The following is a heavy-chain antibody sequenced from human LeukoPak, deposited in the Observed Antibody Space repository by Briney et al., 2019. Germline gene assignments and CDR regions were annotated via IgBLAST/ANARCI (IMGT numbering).Heavy chain of an antibody. V-gene: IGHV1-69*02. CDR2: ISPILGIA. Sequence: SVKVSCKASGGTFSSYTISWVRQAPGQGLEWMGRISPILGIANFAQKFQGRVTITADKSTSTAYMELSSLRSEDTAVYYCARGKGDYRLIYWGQGTLVTVSS. J-gene: IGHJ4*02. CDR1: GGTFSSYT. D-gene: IGHD4-11*01. CDR3: ARGKGDYRLIY.